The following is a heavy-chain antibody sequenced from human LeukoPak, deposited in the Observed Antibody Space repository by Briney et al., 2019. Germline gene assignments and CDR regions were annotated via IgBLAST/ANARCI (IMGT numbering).Heavy chain of an antibody. CDR3: ARYLSGDGGGWFDP. CDR2: IYYSGST. CDR1: GGSISSSNYY. D-gene: IGHD5-12*01. V-gene: IGHV4-39*07. Sequence: SETLSLTCTVSGGSISSSNYYWGWIRQPPGKGLEWIGSIYYSGSTYYNPSLKSRVIISIDTSKNQFSLNLRSVTAADTAVYYCARYLSGDGGGWFDPWGQGTLVTVSS. J-gene: IGHJ5*02.